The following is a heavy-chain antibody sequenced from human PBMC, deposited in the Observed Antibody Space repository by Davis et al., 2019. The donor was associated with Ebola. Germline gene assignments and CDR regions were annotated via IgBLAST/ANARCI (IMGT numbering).Heavy chain of an antibody. CDR1: GGTFSSYA. CDR2: IIPIFGTA. Sequence: SVKVSCKASGGTFSSYAISWVRQAPGQGLEWMGGIIPIFGTANYAQKFQGRVTITADESTSTAYMELSSLRSEDTAVYYCARRAVVVVAANRDRAFDIWGQGTMVTVSS. J-gene: IGHJ3*02. CDR3: ARRAVVVVAANRDRAFDI. D-gene: IGHD2-15*01. V-gene: IGHV1-69*13.